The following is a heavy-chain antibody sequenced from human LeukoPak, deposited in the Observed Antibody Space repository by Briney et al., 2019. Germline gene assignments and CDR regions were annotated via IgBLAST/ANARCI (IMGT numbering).Heavy chain of an antibody. CDR3: AAGLSREYQLLYY. V-gene: IGHV1-58*01. CDR1: GFTFTSSA. Sequence: TSVKVSCKASGFTFTSSAVQWVRQARGQRLEWIGWIVVGSGNTNYAQKFQERVTITRDMSTSTAYMELSSLRSEDTAVYYCAAGLSREYQLLYYWGQGTLVTVSS. CDR2: IVVGSGNT. J-gene: IGHJ4*02. D-gene: IGHD2-2*02.